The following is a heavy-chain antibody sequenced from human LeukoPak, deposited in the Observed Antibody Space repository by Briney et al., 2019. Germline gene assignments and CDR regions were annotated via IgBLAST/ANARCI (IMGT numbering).Heavy chain of an antibody. CDR2: ISSSGSTI. J-gene: IGHJ3*02. V-gene: IGHV3-48*03. Sequence: GGSLRLSCAASGFTFSSYEVNWVRQAPGKGLEWVSYISSSGSTIYYADSVKGRFTISRGNAKNSLYLQMNSLRAEDTAVYYCASEDSSGWNAFDIWGQGTMVTVSS. CDR1: GFTFSSYE. D-gene: IGHD6-19*01. CDR3: ASEDSSGWNAFDI.